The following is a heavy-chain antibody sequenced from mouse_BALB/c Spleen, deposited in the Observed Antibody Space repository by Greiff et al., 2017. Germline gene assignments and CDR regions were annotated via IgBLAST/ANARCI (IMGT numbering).Heavy chain of an antibody. V-gene: IGHV1-9*01. CDR2: ILPGSGST. J-gene: IGHJ4*01. CDR1: GYTFSSYW. Sequence: QVQLKQSGAELMKPGASVKISCKATGYTFSSYWIEWVKQRPGHGLEWIGEILPGSGSTNYNEKFKGKATFTADTSSNTAYMQLSSLTSEDSAVYYCARRGGKIAMDYWGQGTSVTVSS. D-gene: IGHD2-1*01. CDR3: ARRGGKIAMDY.